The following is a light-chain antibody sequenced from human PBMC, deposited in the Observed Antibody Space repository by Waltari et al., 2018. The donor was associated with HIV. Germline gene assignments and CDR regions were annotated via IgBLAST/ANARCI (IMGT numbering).Light chain of an antibody. CDR3: QQSYTIPWT. V-gene: IGKV1-39*01. Sequence: DIQMTQSPSSLSASVGDRVTITCRASQSISSYLNWYQQKPGKAPKLLVYSASSLQSGVPSRFSGRGSGTEFTLTISSLQLEDFATYHCQQSYTIPWTFGQGTRVEVK. CDR1: QSISSY. CDR2: SAS. J-gene: IGKJ1*01.